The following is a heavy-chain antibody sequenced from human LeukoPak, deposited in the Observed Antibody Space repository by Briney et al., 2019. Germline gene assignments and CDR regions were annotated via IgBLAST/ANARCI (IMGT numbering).Heavy chain of an antibody. V-gene: IGHV3-7*02. CDR1: GFTFSRYW. D-gene: IGHD3-22*01. CDR3: ASGGPHYYDTSGYYGIDY. CDR2: IKQDGSEK. J-gene: IGHJ4*02. Sequence: GGSLRLSCAASGFTFSRYWMSWVRQAPGKGLEWVANIKQDGSEKYYVDSVKGRFTISRDNAQNSLYLQMNSLRAEDTAVYYCASGGPHYYDTSGYYGIDYWAREAWSPSPQ.